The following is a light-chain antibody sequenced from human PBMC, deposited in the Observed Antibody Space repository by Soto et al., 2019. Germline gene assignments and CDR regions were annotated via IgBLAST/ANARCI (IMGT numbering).Light chain of an antibody. V-gene: IGLV1-40*01. CDR1: SSNIGAGYD. CDR2: GDT. CDR3: GTWDSRLSGVL. Sequence: QSVLTQPPSVSGAPGQRVTISCTGSSSNIGAGYDVHWYQQLPGTAPKVLIYGDTNRPSGVPDRFSGSKSGTSASLAITGLQAEDEADYYCGTWDSRLSGVLFGGGTKLTVL. J-gene: IGLJ2*01.